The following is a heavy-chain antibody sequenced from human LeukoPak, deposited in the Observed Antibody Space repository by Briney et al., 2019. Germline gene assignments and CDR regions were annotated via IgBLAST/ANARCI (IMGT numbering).Heavy chain of an antibody. CDR2: IIPIFGTA. CDR3: ARLVGVGYCSSTSCLWDY. V-gene: IGHV1-69*13. Sequence: SVKVSCKASGGTFSSYAISWVRQAPGQGLEWMGGIIPIFGTANYAQKFQGRVTITADESTSTAYMELSSLRSEDTAVYYCARLVGVGYCSSTSCLWDYWGQGTLVTVSS. D-gene: IGHD2-2*03. J-gene: IGHJ4*02. CDR1: GGTFSSYA.